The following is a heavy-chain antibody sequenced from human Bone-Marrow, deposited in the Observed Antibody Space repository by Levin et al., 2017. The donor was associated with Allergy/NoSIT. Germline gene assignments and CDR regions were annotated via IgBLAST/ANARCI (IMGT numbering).Heavy chain of an antibody. D-gene: IGHD4-17*01. CDR3: AWTTSY. V-gene: IGHV3-23*01. Sequence: GEPLKISCGASGFTFSSQAMSWVRQAPGKGLEWVSGISGSGSSTYYIDSVKGRFTISRDNSKNTLYLQMNSLTADDTAIYYCAWTTSYWGQGSLVTVSS. J-gene: IGHJ4*02. CDR1: GFTFSSQA. CDR2: ISGSGSST.